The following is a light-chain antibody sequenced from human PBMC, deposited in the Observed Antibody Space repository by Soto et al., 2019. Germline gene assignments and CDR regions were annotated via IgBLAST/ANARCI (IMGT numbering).Light chain of an antibody. CDR3: QQYNTFST. J-gene: IGKJ1*01. V-gene: IGKV1-5*01. CDR1: QSISTW. Sequence: DIKMTQSPSTLSASVGDRVTITFRASQSISTWLAWYQQKPGKAPKLLIFDASTLQSGVPSRFSGSGSGTEFTLTISSLQPDDFATYYCQQYNTFSTFGQGTKVDNK. CDR2: DAS.